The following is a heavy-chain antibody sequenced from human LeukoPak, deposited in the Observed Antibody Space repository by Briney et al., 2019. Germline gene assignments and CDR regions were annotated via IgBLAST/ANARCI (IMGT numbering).Heavy chain of an antibody. Sequence: SETLSLTCTVSGGSISSGGCYWGWIRLHPGKVLEWIVYIYYSGSTYYNPSLESRVTISVDNSKNQFYLKLRSVTAADTAVYYWAREASGYYDSSGYYMIDNWGQGTLVTVSS. CDR1: GGSISSGGCY. J-gene: IGHJ4*02. D-gene: IGHD3-22*01. CDR3: AREASGYYDSSGYYMIDN. V-gene: IGHV4-31*03. CDR2: IYYSGST.